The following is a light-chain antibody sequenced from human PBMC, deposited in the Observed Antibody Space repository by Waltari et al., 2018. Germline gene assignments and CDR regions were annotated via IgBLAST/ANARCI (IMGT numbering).Light chain of an antibody. CDR1: HIGSKS. Sequence: SYVLTQPPSVSVAPGQTAMITCGGNHIGSKSVHWYQQKPGQAPVLVVYDNSGRPSVIPERFSGSNSGNTATLTITRVDAGDEADYYCQLWDSSSDYWVFGGGTKLTVL. V-gene: IGLV3-21*02. CDR2: DNS. J-gene: IGLJ3*02. CDR3: QLWDSSSDYWV.